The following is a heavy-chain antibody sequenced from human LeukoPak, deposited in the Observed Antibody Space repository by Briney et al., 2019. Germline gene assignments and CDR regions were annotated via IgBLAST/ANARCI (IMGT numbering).Heavy chain of an antibody. CDR3: AKDFYDTSANGAFDI. CDR1: GFTFSTYA. D-gene: IGHD2/OR15-2a*01. V-gene: IGHV3-30*18. Sequence: GRPLRLSCVASGFTFSTYAMHWVRQAPGTGLEXXAVISYDGTNKYYADSLKGRFTISRDNSKNTMYLQVNSLRPGDTAVYYCAKDFYDTSANGAFDIWGHGTMVSVSS. J-gene: IGHJ3*02. CDR2: ISYDGTNK.